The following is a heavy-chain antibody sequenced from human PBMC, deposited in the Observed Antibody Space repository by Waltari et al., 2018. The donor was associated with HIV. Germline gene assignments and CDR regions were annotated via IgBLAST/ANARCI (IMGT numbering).Heavy chain of an antibody. CDR3: AKDYFVVVTAAGPFDP. CDR1: GFCLSRYG. CDR2: ISYDGSNK. J-gene: IGHJ5*02. D-gene: IGHD2-21*02. V-gene: IGHV3-30*18. Sequence: QVTLVESGGGVVQPGRSLILSSAASGFCLSRYGTPWVRQAPGKGLEWVAVISYDGSNKYYADSVKGRFTISRDNSKNTLYLQMNSLRAEDTAVYYCAKDYFVVVTAAGPFDPWGQGTLVTVSS.